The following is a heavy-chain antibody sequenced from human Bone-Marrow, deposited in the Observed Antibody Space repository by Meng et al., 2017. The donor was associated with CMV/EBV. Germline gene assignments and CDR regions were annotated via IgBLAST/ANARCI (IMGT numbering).Heavy chain of an antibody. CDR3: TGYQLLGSISYFDY. J-gene: IGHJ4*02. CDR1: GGSFSGYY. V-gene: IGHV4-34*01. CDR2: INHSGST. Sequence: QGQLHHWGARLLKPSETLSLTCAVYGGSFSGYYWSWIRQPPGKGLEWIGEINHSGSTNYNPSLKSRVTISVDTSKNQFSLKLSSVTAADTAVYYCTGYQLLGSISYFDYWGQGTLVTVSS. D-gene: IGHD2-2*01.